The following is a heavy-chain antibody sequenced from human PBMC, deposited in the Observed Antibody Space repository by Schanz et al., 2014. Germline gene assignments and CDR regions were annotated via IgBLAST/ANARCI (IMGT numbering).Heavy chain of an antibody. CDR2: ISGGGGTT. V-gene: IGHV3-23*04. Sequence: EVQLVESGGGLVKPGGSLRLSCATSGLTFTSAWMSWVRQAPGKGLEWVSAISGGGGTTYYADSVKGRFTISRDNSKNTLYLQMNSLRAEDTALYYCARGGPAYYFDDWGQGTLVTVSS. J-gene: IGHJ4*02. CDR3: ARGGPAYYFDD. CDR1: GLTFTSAW.